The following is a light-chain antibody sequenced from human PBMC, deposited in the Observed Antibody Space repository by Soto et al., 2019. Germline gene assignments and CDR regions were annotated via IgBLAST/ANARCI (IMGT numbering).Light chain of an antibody. CDR1: SSDIGAYNY. J-gene: IGLJ3*02. CDR3: SSFTTCSTVV. V-gene: IGLV2-14*01. Sequence: QSVLPQPASVSGSPGQSISISCTGTSSDIGAYNYVSWYQQHPGKVPKLVIHDVSNRPSGVSDRFSGSKSGNTASLTISGLQAEDEADYYCSSFTTCSTVVFGGGTKLTV. CDR2: DVS.